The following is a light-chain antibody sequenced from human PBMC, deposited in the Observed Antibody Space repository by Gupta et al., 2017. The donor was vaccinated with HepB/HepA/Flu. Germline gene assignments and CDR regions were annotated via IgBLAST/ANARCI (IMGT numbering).Light chain of an antibody. J-gene: IGLJ3*02. V-gene: IGLV2-8*01. CDR2: EVT. CDR1: SSDVGTYKS. CDR3: SCYAGNNLVV. Sequence: QSALTQPPSASGSPGQSVTISCTGSSSDVGTYKSVSWYQQHPGKAPKLIIFEVTKRPSGVPDRFFGSKSGNTASLTVSGLQAEDEAAYFCSCYAGNNLVVFGGGTKLTVL.